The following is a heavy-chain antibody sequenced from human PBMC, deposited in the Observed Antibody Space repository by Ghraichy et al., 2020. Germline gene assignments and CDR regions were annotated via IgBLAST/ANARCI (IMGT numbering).Heavy chain of an antibody. D-gene: IGHD4-17*01. CDR1: GFTFSSYG. CDR3: ARQRTIDYGDYLVAYFDY. CDR2: IWYDGSNK. J-gene: IGHJ4*02. V-gene: IGHV3-33*01. Sequence: GGSLRLSCAASGFTFSSYGMHWVRQAPGKGLEWVAVIWYDGSNKYYADSVKGRFTISRDNSKNTLYLQMNSLRAEDTAVYYCARQRTIDYGDYLVAYFDYWGQGTLVTVSS.